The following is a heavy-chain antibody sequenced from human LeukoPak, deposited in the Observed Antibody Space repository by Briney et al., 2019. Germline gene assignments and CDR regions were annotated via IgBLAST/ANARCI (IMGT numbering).Heavy chain of an antibody. Sequence: ASVKVSCKASGYTFTGYYVHWVRQAPGQGLEWMGWINPNSGGTNYAQKFQGRVTMTRDTSISTAYMELSRLRSDDTAIFYCARDTNWGSTHYWGQGTLVTVSS. CDR3: ARDTNWGSTHY. D-gene: IGHD7-27*01. CDR2: INPNSGGT. CDR1: GYTFTGYY. J-gene: IGHJ4*02. V-gene: IGHV1-2*02.